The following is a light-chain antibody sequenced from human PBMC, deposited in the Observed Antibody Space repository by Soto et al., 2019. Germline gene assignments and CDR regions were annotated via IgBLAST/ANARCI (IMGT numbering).Light chain of an antibody. CDR2: SAS. V-gene: IGKV3-15*01. Sequence: EIVMTQSPATLSLSPGQRATLSCRASQSVSSKLAWYQQRPGQAPRLLTYSASTRATGIPARFSGSGSGTEFTLTISSLQSEDFAVYYCHQYNHWLTWTFGQGTKVDIK. J-gene: IGKJ1*01. CDR1: QSVSSK. CDR3: HQYNHWLTWT.